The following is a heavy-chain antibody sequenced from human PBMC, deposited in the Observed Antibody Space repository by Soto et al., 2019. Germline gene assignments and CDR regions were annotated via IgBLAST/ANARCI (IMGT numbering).Heavy chain of an antibody. CDR1: GFTFRDYY. V-gene: IGHV3-11*04. CDR2: ISSSGSTT. Sequence: GGSLRLSCAGSGFTFRDYYMGWIRQAPGKGLEWVSYISSSGSTTYYAASVKGRFTISRDNAKNSLYLQMNFLRPEDSAVYYCAKDRLRAGGLVPIALDAFDTWGQGTMVTVSS. D-gene: IGHD6-19*01. CDR3: AKDRLRAGGLVPIALDAFDT. J-gene: IGHJ3*02.